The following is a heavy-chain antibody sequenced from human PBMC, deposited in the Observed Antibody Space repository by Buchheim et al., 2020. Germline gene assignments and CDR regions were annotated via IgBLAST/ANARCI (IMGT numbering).Heavy chain of an antibody. CDR3: AGQVEMATIFKDY. CDR2: IYYSGIT. CDR1: CSSISYGVYY. J-gene: IGHJ4*02. V-gene: IGHV4-31*01. Sequence: QVQLQESGPGLVKPSQTLSLTCTVSCSSISYGVYYLSWIRQHPGNCLEWIGYIYYSGITYYNPSLKSPVPISLFTSKNQFSLKLSSVTAADTAVYYCAGQVEMATIFKDYWGQGTL. D-gene: IGHD5-24*01.